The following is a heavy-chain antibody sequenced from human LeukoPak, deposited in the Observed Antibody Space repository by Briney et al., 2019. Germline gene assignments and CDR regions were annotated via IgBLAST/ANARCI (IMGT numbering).Heavy chain of an antibody. Sequence: PGGSLRLPCAASGFSFTTYAMSWVRQAPGKGLEWVSVISGDGLRTYYADSVKGRFTISRDNSKNTLFLQMDSLRAEDTAIYYCTLHYDYVWETYSYDYWGQGTLVTVSS. D-gene: IGHD3-16*01. J-gene: IGHJ4*02. CDR3: TLHYDYVWETYSYDY. CDR1: GFSFTTYA. V-gene: IGHV3-23*01. CDR2: ISGDGLRT.